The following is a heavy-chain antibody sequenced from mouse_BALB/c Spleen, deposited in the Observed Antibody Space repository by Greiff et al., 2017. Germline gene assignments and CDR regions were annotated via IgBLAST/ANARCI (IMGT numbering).Heavy chain of an antibody. Sequence: QVQLKESGAELMKPGASVKISCKATGYTFSSYWIEWVKQRPGHGLEWIGEILPGSGSTNYNEKFKGKATFTADTSSNTAYMQLSSLTSEDSAVYYCARSIYYGYDDYWGQGTTLTVSS. CDR1: GYTFSSYW. V-gene: IGHV1-9*01. J-gene: IGHJ2*01. D-gene: IGHD2-2*01. CDR3: ARSIYYGYDDY. CDR2: ILPGSGST.